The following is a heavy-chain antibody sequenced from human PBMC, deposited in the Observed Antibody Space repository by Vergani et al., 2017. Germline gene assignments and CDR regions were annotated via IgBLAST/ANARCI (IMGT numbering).Heavy chain of an antibody. V-gene: IGHV4-59*01. CDR2: IYYRGST. Sequence: QVQLQESGPGLVKPSETLSLTCTVPGGSISSYYWSWIRQPPGQGLEWIGYIYYRGSTKYNPSLKSRVTISVDTSKNQVSLTLSSVTAADTAVYYCARDGPLGYCSSTSCAIGFDPWGQGTLVTVSS. CDR3: ARDGPLGYCSSTSCAIGFDP. CDR1: GGSISSYY. J-gene: IGHJ5*02. D-gene: IGHD2-2*01.